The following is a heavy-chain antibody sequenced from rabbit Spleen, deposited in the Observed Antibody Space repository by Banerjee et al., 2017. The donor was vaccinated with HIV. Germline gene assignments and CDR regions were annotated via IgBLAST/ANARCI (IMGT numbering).Heavy chain of an antibody. J-gene: IGHJ6*01. CDR3: ARDTGSSFSSYGMDL. CDR2: IDTGSSGFT. V-gene: IGHV1S40*01. Sequence: LVESGGGLVKPGASLTLICTASGFSFSSDYDMSWVRQAPGKGLEWIACIDTGSSGFTYFASWAKGRFTISKTSSTTVTLQVTSLTAADTATYFCARDTGSSFSSYGMDLWGQGTLVTVS. D-gene: IGHD8-1*01. CDR1: GFSFSSDYD.